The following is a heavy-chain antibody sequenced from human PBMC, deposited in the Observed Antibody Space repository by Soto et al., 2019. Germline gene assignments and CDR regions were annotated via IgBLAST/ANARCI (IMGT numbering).Heavy chain of an antibody. CDR2: XDPEDGET. CDR1: GYTLTELS. Sequence: ASVKVSCKVSGYTLTELSXXWVXQAPGKGLEWMGGXDPEDGETITAQKFQGRVTMTEDTSTDTAYMELSSLRSEDTAVYYCATSALLNRYCSGGSCYTGYAFDIWGQGTMVTVSS. J-gene: IGHJ3*02. CDR3: ATSALLNRYCSGGSCYTGYAFDI. D-gene: IGHD2-15*01. V-gene: IGHV1-24*01.